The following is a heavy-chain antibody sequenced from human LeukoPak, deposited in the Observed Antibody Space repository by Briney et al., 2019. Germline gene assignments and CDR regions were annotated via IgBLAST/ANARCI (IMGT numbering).Heavy chain of an antibody. CDR1: GGSISSYY. CDR3: ARTRWLQLYFDY. D-gene: IGHD5-24*01. CDR2: IYYSEST. V-gene: IGHV4-59*01. J-gene: IGHJ4*02. Sequence: SETLSLTCTVSGGSISSYYWSWIRQPPGKGLEWIGYIYYSESTNYNPSLKSRVTISVDTSKNQFSLKLSSVTAAGTAVYYCARTRWLQLYFDYWGQGTLVTVSS.